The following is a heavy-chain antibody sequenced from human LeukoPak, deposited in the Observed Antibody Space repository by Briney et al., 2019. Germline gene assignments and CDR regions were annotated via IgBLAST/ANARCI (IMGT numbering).Heavy chain of an antibody. CDR3: ARDLVGYYYDSSGYPLVALNY. Sequence: ASVKVSCKASGYTFTSYYMHWVRQAPGQGLEWVGIINPSGGSTSYAQKFQGRVTMTRDTSTSTVYMELSSLRSEDTAVYYCARDLVGYYYDSSGYPLVALNYWGQGTLVTVSS. V-gene: IGHV1-46*01. D-gene: IGHD3-22*01. CDR1: GYTFTSYY. J-gene: IGHJ4*02. CDR2: INPSGGST.